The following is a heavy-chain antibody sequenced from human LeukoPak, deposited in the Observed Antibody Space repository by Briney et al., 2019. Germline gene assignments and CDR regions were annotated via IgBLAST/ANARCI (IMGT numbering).Heavy chain of an antibody. CDR3: ARAVTYFYGSVTYDWFES. D-gene: IGHD3-10*01. Sequence: GGSLKLSCAASGFTFSSYWMHWVRQTPGKGLMWVSRIESNGLTLYADSVRDRFTISRDNAKNTVYLQMNSLRADDTAIYYCARAVTYFYGSVTYDWFESWGQGTLVTVSS. CDR1: GFTFSSYW. V-gene: IGHV3-74*01. J-gene: IGHJ5*01. CDR2: IESNGLT.